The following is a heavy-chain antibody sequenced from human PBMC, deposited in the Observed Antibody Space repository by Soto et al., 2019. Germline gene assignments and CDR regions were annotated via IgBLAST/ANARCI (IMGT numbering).Heavy chain of an antibody. CDR2: IYYSGST. V-gene: IGHV4-31*03. CDR1: GGSISNGGYY. D-gene: IGHD2-15*01. J-gene: IGHJ2*01. CDR3: ARDSRGGRWYFDL. Sequence: QVQLQESGPGLVKPSQTLSLTCTVSGGSISNGGYYWSWIRQHPGKGLEWIGYIYYSGSTYYNPSLKSRVTISVDTSKNQFSLKLSSVTAADTAVYYCARDSRGGRWYFDLWGRGTLVTVSS.